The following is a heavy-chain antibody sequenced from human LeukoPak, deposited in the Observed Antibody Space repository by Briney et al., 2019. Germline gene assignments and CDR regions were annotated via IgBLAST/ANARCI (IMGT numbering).Heavy chain of an antibody. D-gene: IGHD2-2*02. CDR3: VRSEIGYCSSTSCYIFDY. Sequence: GGSLRLSCAASGFTFSTYGMNWVRQTPGKVLEWVSSISSSGSYIYYADSVKGRFTISRDNAKNSLYLQMNSLRAEDTAVYYCVRSEIGYCSSTSCYIFDYWGQGTLVTVSS. J-gene: IGHJ4*02. CDR2: ISSSGSYI. V-gene: IGHV3-21*01. CDR1: GFTFSTYG.